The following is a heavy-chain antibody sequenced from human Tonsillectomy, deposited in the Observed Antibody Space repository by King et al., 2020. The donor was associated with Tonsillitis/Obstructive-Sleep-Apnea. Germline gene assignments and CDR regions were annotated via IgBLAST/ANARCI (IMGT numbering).Heavy chain of an antibody. Sequence: EVQLVESGGGLVQPGGSLRLSCAASGFTFSNYEMNWVRQAPGKGLEWVSYISSSGSTIYYADSVKGRFTISRDNAKNSLYLQMNSLRAEDTAVYYCAREWGYCSSTSCLGIGFDIWGQGTMVTVSS. J-gene: IGHJ3*02. D-gene: IGHD2-2*01. CDR1: GFTFSNYE. V-gene: IGHV3-48*03. CDR3: AREWGYCSSTSCLGIGFDI. CDR2: ISSSGSTI.